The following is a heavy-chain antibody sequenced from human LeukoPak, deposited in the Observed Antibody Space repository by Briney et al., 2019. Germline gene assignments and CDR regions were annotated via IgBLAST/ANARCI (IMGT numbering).Heavy chain of an antibody. D-gene: IGHD3-9*01. CDR2: MNPNSGNT. J-gene: IGHJ4*02. V-gene: IGHV1-8*01. CDR3: ARDFDWLLSTDY. CDR1: GYTFTSYD. Sequence: GASVKVSCKASGYTFTSYDINWVRQAPGQGLEWMGWMNPNSGNTGYAQKFQGRVTMTRNTSISTSYMELSSLRSEDAAVYYCARDFDWLLSTDYWGQGTLVTVSS.